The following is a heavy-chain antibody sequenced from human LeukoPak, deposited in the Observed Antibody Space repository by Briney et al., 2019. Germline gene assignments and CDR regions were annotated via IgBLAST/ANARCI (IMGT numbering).Heavy chain of an antibody. CDR2: INSDGSST. Sequence: GGSLRLSCAASGFTFSSYWMHRVRQAPGKGLVWVSRINSDGSSTSYADSVKGRFTISRDNAKNTLYLQMNSLRAEDTAVYYCARAPPAAGRYYGMDVWGKGTTVTVSS. J-gene: IGHJ6*04. CDR1: GFTFSSYW. D-gene: IGHD6-13*01. V-gene: IGHV3-74*01. CDR3: ARAPPAAGRYYGMDV.